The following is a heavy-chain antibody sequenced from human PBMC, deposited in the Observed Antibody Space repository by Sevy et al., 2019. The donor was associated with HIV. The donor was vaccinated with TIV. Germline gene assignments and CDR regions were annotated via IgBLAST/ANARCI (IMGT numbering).Heavy chain of an antibody. CDR2: ISGSGGST. CDR3: ANHLESAFVDY. Sequence: GGSLRLSCAASGFTFSSYAMSWVRQAPGKGLEWVSAISGSGGSTYYADSVKGRFTISRDNSKNTLYLQMNSLRAEDSAVYYCANHLESAFVDYWGQGTLVTVSS. D-gene: IGHD3-3*01. CDR1: GFTFSSYA. V-gene: IGHV3-23*01. J-gene: IGHJ4*02.